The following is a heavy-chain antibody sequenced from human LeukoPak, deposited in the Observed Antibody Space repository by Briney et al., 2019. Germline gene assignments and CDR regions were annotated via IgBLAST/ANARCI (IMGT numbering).Heavy chain of an antibody. CDR1: GYTLTELS. CDR3: ATPFPNWNYYYYGMDV. J-gene: IGHJ6*02. Sequence: GASVKVSCKVSGYTLTELSLHWVRQAPGKGLEGMGGFDPEDGETIYAQKFQGRVTMTEDTSTDTAYMELSSLRSEDTAVYYCATPFPNWNYYYYGMDVWGQGTTVTVSS. CDR2: FDPEDGET. V-gene: IGHV1-24*01. D-gene: IGHD1-20*01.